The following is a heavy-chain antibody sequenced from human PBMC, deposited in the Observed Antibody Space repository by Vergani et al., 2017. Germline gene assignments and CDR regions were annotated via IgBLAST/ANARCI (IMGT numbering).Heavy chain of an antibody. CDR2: IYHSGST. V-gene: IGHV4-30-2*01. Sequence: QVQLQESGPGLVKPSQTLSLTCAVSGGSISSGGYSWSWIRQPPGKGLEWIGCIYHSGSTYYNPSLKSRVTISVDRSKNQFSLKLSSVTAADTAVYYCATSTAMVPMNDYWGQGTLVTVSS. CDR1: GGSISSGGYS. CDR3: ATSTAMVPMNDY. D-gene: IGHD5-18*01. J-gene: IGHJ4*02.